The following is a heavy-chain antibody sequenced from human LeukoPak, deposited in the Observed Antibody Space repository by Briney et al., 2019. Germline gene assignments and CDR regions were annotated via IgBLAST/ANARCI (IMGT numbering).Heavy chain of an antibody. CDR3: ARVPPYYDSSGHGPYYFDY. V-gene: IGHV1-18*01. J-gene: IGHJ4*02. Sequence: ASVKVSCKASGYTFTSYGISWVRQAPGQGLEWMGWISAYNGNTNYAQKVQGRVTMTTDTSTSTAYMELRSLRSDDTAVYYCARVPPYYDSSGHGPYYFDYWGQGTLVTVSS. D-gene: IGHD3-22*01. CDR1: GYTFTSYG. CDR2: ISAYNGNT.